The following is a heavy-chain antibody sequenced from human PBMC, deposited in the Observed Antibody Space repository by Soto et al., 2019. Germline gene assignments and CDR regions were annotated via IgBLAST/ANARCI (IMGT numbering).Heavy chain of an antibody. D-gene: IGHD3-10*01. CDR2: IYYSGST. V-gene: IGHV4-39*01. J-gene: IGHJ3*02. CDR1: GCSISSSSYY. Sequence: SETLSLTYTRSGCSISSSSYYWGCIRQPPGKGLEWIGSIYYSGSTYYNPSLKSRVTISVDTSKNQFSLKLSFVTAADTAVYYCAKGGSGSYSNAFDIWGQGTMVS. CDR3: AKGGSGSYSNAFDI.